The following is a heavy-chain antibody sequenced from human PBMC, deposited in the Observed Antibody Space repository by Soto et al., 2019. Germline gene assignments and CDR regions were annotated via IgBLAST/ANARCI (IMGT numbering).Heavy chain of an antibody. J-gene: IGHJ4*02. Sequence: SETLSLTCTVSGGSISSGGYYWSWIRQHPGKGLEWIGYIYYSGSTYYNPSLKSRVTISVDTSKNQFSLKLSSVTAADTAVYYCASSDFWSGYHIFDYWGQGTLVTVSS. CDR1: GGSISSGGYY. V-gene: IGHV4-31*03. CDR3: ASSDFWSGYHIFDY. CDR2: IYYSGST. D-gene: IGHD3-3*01.